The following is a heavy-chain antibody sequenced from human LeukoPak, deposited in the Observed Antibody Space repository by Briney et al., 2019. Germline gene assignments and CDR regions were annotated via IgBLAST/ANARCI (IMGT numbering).Heavy chain of an antibody. CDR3: AGGHEALGY. J-gene: IGHJ4*02. Sequence: GGSLSLSCAASGFTVSNNYMSWVRQPPGKGLEWVSLIYSAGRTFYADSVKGRFTISRDNSKNTLYLQMNSLRAEDTAIYYCAGGHEALGYWGQGTLVAVSS. D-gene: IGHD3-10*01. CDR1: GFTVSNNY. V-gene: IGHV3-53*01. CDR2: IYSAGRT.